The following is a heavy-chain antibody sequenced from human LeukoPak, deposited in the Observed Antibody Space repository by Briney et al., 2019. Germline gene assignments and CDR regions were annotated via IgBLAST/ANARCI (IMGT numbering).Heavy chain of an antibody. D-gene: IGHD4-23*01. CDR1: GGSVSSGSYY. CDR2: IYYSGST. CDR3: ARADYGCNPFDY. J-gene: IGHJ4*02. Sequence: SETLSLTCTVSGGSVSSGSYYWSWIRQPPGKGLEWIGYIYYSGSTNYNPSLKSRVTISVDTSKNQFSLKLSSVTAADTAVYYCARADYGCNPFDYWGQGTLVTVSS. V-gene: IGHV4-61*01.